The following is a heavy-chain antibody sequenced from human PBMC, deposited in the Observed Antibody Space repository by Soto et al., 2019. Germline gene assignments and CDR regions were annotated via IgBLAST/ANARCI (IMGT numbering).Heavy chain of an antibody. V-gene: IGHV4-59*01. J-gene: IGHJ5*02. D-gene: IGHD2-15*01. CDR1: GGSISSYY. CDR3: ARGSVITTTLDWFDP. Sequence: PSETLSLTCTVSGGSISSYYWSWIRQPPGKGLEWIGYIYYSGGTNYNPSPKSRVTISVDTSKKQVSLTLNSVTAADTAVYYCARGSVITTTLDWFDPWGQGTLVTVSS. CDR2: IYYSGGT.